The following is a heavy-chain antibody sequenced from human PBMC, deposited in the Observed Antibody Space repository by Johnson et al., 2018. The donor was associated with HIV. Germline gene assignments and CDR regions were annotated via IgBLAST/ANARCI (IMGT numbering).Heavy chain of an antibody. CDR1: GFTFDDYG. V-gene: IGHV3-66*03. J-gene: IGHJ3*02. CDR3: ARGDREIWFGGVIAPGAFDI. CDR2: IYSGGST. D-gene: IGHD3-16*02. Sequence: VQLVESGGGLIQPGGSLRLSCAASGFTFDDYGMNWVRQAPGKGLELVSVIYSGGSTYYADSMKGRFTISRDNSKNTLYLQMNSLRAEDTAVYYCARGDREIWFGGVIAPGAFDIWGQGTMVTVSS.